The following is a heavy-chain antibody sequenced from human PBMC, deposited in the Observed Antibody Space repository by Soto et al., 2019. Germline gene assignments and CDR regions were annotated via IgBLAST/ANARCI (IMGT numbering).Heavy chain of an antibody. Sequence: QVQLVQSGAEVKKPGASVKVSCKASGYTFTSYGISWVRQAPGQGLEWMGWISAYNGNTNYAQKLQGRVTMTTDTSTSTAYMELRSLRSDDTAVYYCARDFWDGTTRSYYYYYYMDVWGRGTTVTVSS. CDR1: GYTFTSYG. CDR3: ARDFWDGTTRSYYYYYYMDV. D-gene: IGHD1-1*01. J-gene: IGHJ6*03. CDR2: ISAYNGNT. V-gene: IGHV1-18*01.